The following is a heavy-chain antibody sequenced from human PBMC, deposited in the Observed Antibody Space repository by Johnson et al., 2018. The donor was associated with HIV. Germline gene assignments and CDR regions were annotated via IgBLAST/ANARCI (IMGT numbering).Heavy chain of an antibody. V-gene: IGHV3-33*01. CDR2: IWYDGSNK. Sequence: QVQLVESGGGVVQPGRSLRLSCAASGFTFDTYGMHWVRQAPGKGLEWVAVIWYDGSNKYYADSVKGRFTISRDNSNNTLYLQMHSLRIEDTAVYYCAREELEPDVFDIWGQGTM. D-gene: IGHD1-1*01. CDR3: AREELEPDVFDI. CDR1: GFTFDTYG. J-gene: IGHJ3*02.